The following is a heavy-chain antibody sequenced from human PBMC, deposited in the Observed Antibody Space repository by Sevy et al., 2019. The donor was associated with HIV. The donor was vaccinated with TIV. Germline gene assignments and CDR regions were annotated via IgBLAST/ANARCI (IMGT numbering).Heavy chain of an antibody. CDR2: ISSSGSTI. J-gene: IGHJ4*02. V-gene: IGHV3-11*01. CDR3: ARENEGGTDY. Sequence: GGSLRLSCAASEFTFSDYYMSWIHQAPGKGLEWVSSISSSGSTIYYADSVKGRFTISRDNAKNPLYLQMNSLRAEDTAVYYCARENEGGTDYWGQGTLVTVSS. D-gene: IGHD6-25*01. CDR1: EFTFSDYY.